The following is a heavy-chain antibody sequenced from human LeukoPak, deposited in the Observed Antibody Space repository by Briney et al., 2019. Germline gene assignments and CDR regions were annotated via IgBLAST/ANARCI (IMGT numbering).Heavy chain of an antibody. D-gene: IGHD3-10*01. V-gene: IGHV3-15*01. CDR3: TRPEYYGSGSYYDY. CDR2: IKSKTDGGTT. J-gene: IGHJ4*02. Sequence: PGGSLRLSCAASGFTFSNAWMSWLRQAPGKRLEWVGRIKSKTDGGTTDYAAPVKGRFTISRDDSKNTLYLQMNSLKTEDTAVYYCTRPEYYGSGSYYDYWGQGTLVTVSS. CDR1: GFTFSNAW.